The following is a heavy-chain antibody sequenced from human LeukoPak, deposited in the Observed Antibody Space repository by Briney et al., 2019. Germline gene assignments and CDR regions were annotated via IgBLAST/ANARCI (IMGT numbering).Heavy chain of an antibody. D-gene: IGHD4-17*01. CDR3: ARDDGDYLGGGFDC. CDR1: GFTVSTHY. Sequence: PGGSLRLSCKASGFTVSTHYMNWVRQAPGKGLEWVSVIYSGGSTYYADSVRGRFTISRVISKNTLYLQMDSLRAEDTAVYYCARDDGDYLGGGFDCWGQGTLVTVSS. CDR2: IYSGGST. J-gene: IGHJ4*02. V-gene: IGHV3-53*01.